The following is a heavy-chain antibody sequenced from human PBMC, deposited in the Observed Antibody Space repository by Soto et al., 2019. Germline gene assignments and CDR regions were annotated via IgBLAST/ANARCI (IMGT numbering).Heavy chain of an antibody. CDR1: GFTFSSYE. D-gene: IGHD3-22*01. Sequence: EVQLVESGGGLVQPGGSLRLSCAASGFTFSSYEMNWVRQAPGKGLEWVSYISSSGSTIYYADSVKGRFTISRDNAKYSLYLQMNSLRAEDTAVYYCARGWYYDSSGGLDYWGQGTLVTVSS. CDR3: ARGWYYDSSGGLDY. CDR2: ISSSGSTI. V-gene: IGHV3-48*03. J-gene: IGHJ4*02.